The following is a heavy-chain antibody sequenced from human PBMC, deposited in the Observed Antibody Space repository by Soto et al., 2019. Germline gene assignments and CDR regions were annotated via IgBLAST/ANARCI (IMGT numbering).Heavy chain of an antibody. CDR3: PRARLDTPALDY. D-gene: IGHD2-2*01. J-gene: IGHJ4*02. Sequence: QVQLVESGGGVVQPGRSLRLSCAASGFSFRSYAMHWVRQAPDKGLELVAVLSYDGNNKYYADSVKGRFAISRDNSRNTLYLQMNSLRAEDTAVYYCPRARLDTPALDYWGQGTLVTVSS. CDR1: GFSFRSYA. CDR2: LSYDGNNK. V-gene: IGHV3-30*09.